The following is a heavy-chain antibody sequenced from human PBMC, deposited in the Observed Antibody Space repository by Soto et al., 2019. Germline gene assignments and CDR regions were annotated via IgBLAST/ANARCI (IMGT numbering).Heavy chain of an antibody. CDR2: INPSGGST. CDR1: GDTFTSYY. CDR3: AGDGEIVPSAYYYLDY. Sequence: QVQLVQSGAEVKKPGASVKVSCKASGDTFTSYYMHWVRQAPGQGLEWMGIINPSGGSTSSAQKFQGRITMTRDTSTSTFYMELSSLRSEDTSVYYCAGDGEIVPSAYYYLDYWGQGPHVTVSA. J-gene: IGHJ4*02. D-gene: IGHD3-16*01. V-gene: IGHV1-46*01.